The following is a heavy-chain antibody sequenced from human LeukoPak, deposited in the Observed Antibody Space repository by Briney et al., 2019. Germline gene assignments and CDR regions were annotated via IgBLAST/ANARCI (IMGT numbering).Heavy chain of an antibody. CDR2: INPNSGGT. CDR1: GYTFTGYY. V-gene: IGHV1-2*02. Sequence: ASVKVSCKASGYTFTGYYMHWVRQAPGQVLEWMGWINPNSGGTNYAQRFQGRVTMTRDTSISTAYMELNRLRSDDTAVYYCAGVMSTVTSGYYNYMDVWGKGTTVTVSS. D-gene: IGHD4-17*01. CDR3: AGVMSTVTSGYYNYMDV. J-gene: IGHJ6*03.